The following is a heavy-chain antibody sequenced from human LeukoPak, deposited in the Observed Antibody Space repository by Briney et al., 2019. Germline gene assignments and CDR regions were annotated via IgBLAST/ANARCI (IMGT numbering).Heavy chain of an antibody. Sequence: PGGSLRLSCAASGFTFSSYAMSWVRQAPGKGLEWVSAISGSGGSTYYADSVKGRFTISRDNSKNTLYLQMNSLGAEDTAVYYCAKDPEGVVVPAAIVDAFDIWGQGTMVTVSS. J-gene: IGHJ3*02. CDR2: ISGSGGST. D-gene: IGHD2-2*02. CDR1: GFTFSSYA. CDR3: AKDPEGVVVPAAIVDAFDI. V-gene: IGHV3-23*01.